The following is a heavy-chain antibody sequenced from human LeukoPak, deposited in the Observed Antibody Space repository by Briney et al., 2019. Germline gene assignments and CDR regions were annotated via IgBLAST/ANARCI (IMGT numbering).Heavy chain of an antibody. D-gene: IGHD4-11*01. CDR3: ARETSTAEYYFDY. J-gene: IGHJ4*02. V-gene: IGHV3-48*04. CDR2: ISSSGGAI. CDR1: GFSLKTYG. Sequence: GGSLRLSCAVSGFSLKTYGMNWVRQAPGKGLEGIAQISSSGGAIYYADSVKGRFTISRDNAENSLYLQMNSLGAEDTAVYYCARETSTAEYYFDYWGRGTPVTVSS.